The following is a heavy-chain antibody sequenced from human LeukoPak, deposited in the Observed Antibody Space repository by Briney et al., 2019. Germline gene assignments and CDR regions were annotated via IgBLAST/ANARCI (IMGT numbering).Heavy chain of an antibody. D-gene: IGHD4-17*01. CDR1: GFTFSDYS. V-gene: IGHV3-21*06. CDR2: ISRSSSYI. CDR3: TSEGNGDPVYN. Sequence: GGSLRLSCAASGFTFSDYSMNWVRQAPGKGLEWVSSISRSSSYIYYADSVKGRFTISRDNAKNSLYLQMNSLRAEDTAVNYCTSEGNGDPVYNWGQGTLVTVSS. J-gene: IGHJ4*02.